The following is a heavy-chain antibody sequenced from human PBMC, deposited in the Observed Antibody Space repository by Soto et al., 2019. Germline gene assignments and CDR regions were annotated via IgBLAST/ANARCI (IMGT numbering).Heavy chain of an antibody. Sequence: QVQLVESGGGGVQPGRSLRLSCAASGCTFSSYGMHWVRQAPGKGLEWVAVIWYDGSNKDYADSVKGRFTISRDNSKNTLHLQRNSLRADDTAVYYCARNSGTYAPKIIYFDYWGQGTLVTVSS. D-gene: IGHD1-26*01. CDR3: ARNSGTYAPKIIYFDY. CDR2: IWYDGSNK. CDR1: GCTFSSYG. J-gene: IGHJ4*02. V-gene: IGHV3-33*01.